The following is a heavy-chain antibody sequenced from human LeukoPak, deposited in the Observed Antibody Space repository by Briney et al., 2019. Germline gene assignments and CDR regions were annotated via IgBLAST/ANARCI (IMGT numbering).Heavy chain of an antibody. V-gene: IGHV3-23*01. J-gene: IGHJ5*02. CDR1: GFTFSSYA. Sequence: GGSLRLSCAASGFTFSSYAMTWVRQAPGKGLEWVSTISGSGDSTYYADSVKGRFTISRDNSKSTLYLQMNSLRADDTAVYYCAKGEGLGLFDPWGQGTLVTVSS. D-gene: IGHD3-16*01. CDR3: AKGEGLGLFDP. CDR2: ISGSGDST.